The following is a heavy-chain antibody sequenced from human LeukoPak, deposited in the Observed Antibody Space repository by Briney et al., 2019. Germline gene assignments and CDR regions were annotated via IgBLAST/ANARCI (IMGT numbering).Heavy chain of an antibody. CDR2: ISPNSGYI. Sequence: GGSLRLSCAASGFTFSSYAMSWVRQAPGKGLEWVSSISPNSGYIYYADSLKGRFTISRDNAKNSLYLQMNSLRAEDTAVYYCATYSGSYSLDYWGQGTLVTVS. J-gene: IGHJ4*02. CDR1: GFTFSSYA. CDR3: ATYSGSYSLDY. V-gene: IGHV3-21*01. D-gene: IGHD1-26*01.